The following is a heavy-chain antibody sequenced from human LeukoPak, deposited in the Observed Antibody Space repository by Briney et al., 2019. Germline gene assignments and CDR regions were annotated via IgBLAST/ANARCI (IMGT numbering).Heavy chain of an antibody. Sequence: PSETLSLTCTVSGGSINNTSYYWGWIRQPPGKGLEWIGSIDYSGSTYYRSSLKSRVTLSVDRSKNQFSLKMTSVTAADTAVYYCAREYSSGGWFDSWGQGTLVTVSS. J-gene: IGHJ5*01. CDR3: AREYSSGGWFDS. D-gene: IGHD3-22*01. V-gene: IGHV4-39*07. CDR2: IDYSGST. CDR1: GGSINNTSYY.